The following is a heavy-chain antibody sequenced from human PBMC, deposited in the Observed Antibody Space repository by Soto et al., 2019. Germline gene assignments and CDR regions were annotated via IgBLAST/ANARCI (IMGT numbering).Heavy chain of an antibody. CDR1: GFTFSDYY. Sequence: QVQLVESGGGLVKSGGSLRLSCAASGFTFSDYYMSWIRQAPGKGLEWISDISSSGATIYYADSVKGRFTTSRDNANNSLFLEMNSLRAEDTAVYYCVRVGYAYGNDPWGQGTLVAVSS. J-gene: IGHJ5*02. CDR2: ISSSGATI. CDR3: VRVGYAYGNDP. V-gene: IGHV3-11*01. D-gene: IGHD3-10*01.